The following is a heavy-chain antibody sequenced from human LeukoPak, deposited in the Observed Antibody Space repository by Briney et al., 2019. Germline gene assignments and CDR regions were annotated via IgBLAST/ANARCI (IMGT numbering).Heavy chain of an antibody. J-gene: IGHJ4*02. CDR3: ARGSIYSYGHPFDY. CDR1: GVSFSGYY. CDR2: INHSGST. V-gene: IGHV4-34*01. D-gene: IGHD5-18*01. Sequence: SETLSLTCAVYGVSFSGYYWSWIRQPPGKGLEWIGEINHSGSTNYNPSLKSRVTISVDTSKNQFSLKLSSVTAADTAVYYCARGSIYSYGHPFDYWGQGTLVTVSS.